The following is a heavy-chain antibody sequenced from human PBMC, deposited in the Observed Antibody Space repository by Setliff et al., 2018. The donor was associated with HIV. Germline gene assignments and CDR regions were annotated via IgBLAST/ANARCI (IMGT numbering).Heavy chain of an antibody. CDR3: ARDRGGSDYFDY. CDR2: IKHDGSET. V-gene: IGHV3-7*01. Sequence: PGESLKISCTASGFTFSHFWMSWVRQTPGKGLEWVATIKHDGSETYYVDSVRGRFTISRDNAKNSLFLRINSLTAEDTGVFYCARDRGGSDYFDYWGHGTLVTVSS. J-gene: IGHJ4*01. CDR1: GFTFSHFW. D-gene: IGHD3-10*01.